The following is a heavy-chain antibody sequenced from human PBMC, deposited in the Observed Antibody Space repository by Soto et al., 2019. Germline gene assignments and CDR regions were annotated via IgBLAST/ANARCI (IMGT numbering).Heavy chain of an antibody. Sequence: GGSLRLSCAASGFTFSSYGMHWVRQAPGKGLEWVAVISYDGSNKYYADSVKGRFTISRDNSKNTLYLQMNSLRAEDTAVYYCANSGYYDFWSGYYTPDYYYGMDVWGQGTTVTVSS. CDR2: ISYDGSNK. CDR3: ANSGYYDFWSGYYTPDYYYGMDV. CDR1: GFTFSSYG. D-gene: IGHD3-3*01. V-gene: IGHV3-30*18. J-gene: IGHJ6*02.